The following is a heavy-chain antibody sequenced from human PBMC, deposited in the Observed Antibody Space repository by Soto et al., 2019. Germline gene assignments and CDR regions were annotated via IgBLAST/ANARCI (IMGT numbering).Heavy chain of an antibody. CDR3: ARDPITMVRGVPNSGV. CDR1: GGSFSGYY. J-gene: IGHJ4*02. V-gene: IGHV4-34*01. CDR2: INHSGST. D-gene: IGHD3-10*01. Sequence: PSATLSLTCAVYGGSFSGYYWSWIRQPPGKGLKWIGEINHSGSTNYNPSLKSRVTISVDTSKNQFSLKLSSVTAADTAVYYCARDPITMVRGVPNSGVWGQGTLVTVSS.